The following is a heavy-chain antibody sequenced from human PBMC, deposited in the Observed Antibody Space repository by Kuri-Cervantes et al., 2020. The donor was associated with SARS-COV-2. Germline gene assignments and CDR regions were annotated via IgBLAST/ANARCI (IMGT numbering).Heavy chain of an antibody. J-gene: IGHJ4*02. CDR2: ISGSGGST. Sequence: GGSLRLSCAASGFTFSSYSMSWVRQAPGKGLEWVSAISGSGGSTYYADSVKGRFTISRDNSKNTLYLQMNSLRAEDTAVYYCAKTLRVYSSSPFDYWGQGTLVTVSS. CDR3: AKTLRVYSSSPFDY. CDR1: GFTFSSYS. V-gene: IGHV3-23*01. D-gene: IGHD6-13*01.